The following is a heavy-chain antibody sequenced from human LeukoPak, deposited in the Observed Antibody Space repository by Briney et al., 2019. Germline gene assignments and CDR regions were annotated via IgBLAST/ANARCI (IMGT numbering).Heavy chain of an antibody. V-gene: IGHV1-18*01. CDR1: RYTFTSYG. D-gene: IGHD3-22*01. J-gene: IGHJ4*02. CDR3: ARSSLYYYDSSGYSDY. Sequence: ASVKVSCKASRYTFTSYGISWVRQAPGQGLEWMGWISAYNGNTNYAQKPQGRVTMTTDTSTSTAYMELRSLRSDDTAVYYCARSSLYYYDSSGYSDYWGQGTLVTVSS. CDR2: ISAYNGNT.